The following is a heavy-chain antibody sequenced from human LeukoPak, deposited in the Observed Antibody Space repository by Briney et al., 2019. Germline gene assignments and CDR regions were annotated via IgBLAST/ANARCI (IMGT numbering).Heavy chain of an antibody. V-gene: IGHV1-2*02. D-gene: IGHD2-2*01. CDR1: GYTFTHYY. Sequence: ASVKVSCKASGYTFTHYYMHWVRQAPGQGLEWMGWINPNSGGTNYAQKFQGRVTKTRDTSISTAYMELRSLRSDDTAVYYCARRPIYCSSTSCYLDYWGQGTLVTVSS. CDR2: INPNSGGT. J-gene: IGHJ4*02. CDR3: ARRPIYCSSTSCYLDY.